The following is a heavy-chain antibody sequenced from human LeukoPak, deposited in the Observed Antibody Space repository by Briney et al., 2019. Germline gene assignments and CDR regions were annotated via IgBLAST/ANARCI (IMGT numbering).Heavy chain of an antibody. Sequence: GGSLRLSCAASGFTFRSYWMSWVRQAPGKGLEWVANIKQDGSEKYYVDSVKGRFTISRDNAKNSLYLQMNSLRAEDTALYYCASTQGIAAAGAAEYFQHWGQGTLVTVSS. CDR1: GFTFRSYW. V-gene: IGHV3-7*05. D-gene: IGHD6-13*01. J-gene: IGHJ1*01. CDR2: IKQDGSEK. CDR3: ASTQGIAAAGAAEYFQH.